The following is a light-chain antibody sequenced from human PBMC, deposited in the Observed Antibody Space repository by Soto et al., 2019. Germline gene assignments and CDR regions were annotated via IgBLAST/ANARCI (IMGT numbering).Light chain of an antibody. J-gene: IGLJ2*01. CDR2: EGS. Sequence: QSALTQPASVSGSPGQSITISCAGTSSDVGSYNLVSWYQQHPGKAPKLMIYEGSKRPSGVSNRFSGSKSGNTASLTISGLQSEDEADYYCCSYARSSTRVVFGGGTQLTVL. CDR3: CSYARSSTRVV. CDR1: SSDVGSYNL. V-gene: IGLV2-23*01.